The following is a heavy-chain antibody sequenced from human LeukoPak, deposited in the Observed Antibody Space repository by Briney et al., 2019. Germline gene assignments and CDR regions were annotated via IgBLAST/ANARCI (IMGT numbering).Heavy chain of an antibody. V-gene: IGHV3-30*18. D-gene: IGHD2-2*01. CDR1: GFTFSSYG. CDR3: AKDYCSSTSCYGDY. CDR2: ILYDGSNK. Sequence: PGGSLRLSCAASGFTFSSYGMHWVRLAPGKGLEWVAVILYDGSNKYYADSVKGRFTISRDNSKNTLYLQMNSLRAEDTAVYYCAKDYCSSTSCYGDYWGQGTLVTVSS. J-gene: IGHJ4*02.